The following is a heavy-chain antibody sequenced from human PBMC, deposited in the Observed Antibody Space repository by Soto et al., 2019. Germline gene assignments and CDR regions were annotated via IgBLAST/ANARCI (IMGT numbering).Heavy chain of an antibody. V-gene: IGHV1-2*02. D-gene: IGHD3-16*01. J-gene: IGHJ5*02. CDR3: ARDVGGGENH. CDR1: GYTFTGYF. CDR2: INPDSGAT. Sequence: AASVKVSCKASGYTFTGYFLNWVRQAPGQGLEWMGWINPDSGATNYAQKFQGRVTMTRDTSITTAYMELSGLTFDDGAVYYCARDVGGGENHWGQGTQVTVSS.